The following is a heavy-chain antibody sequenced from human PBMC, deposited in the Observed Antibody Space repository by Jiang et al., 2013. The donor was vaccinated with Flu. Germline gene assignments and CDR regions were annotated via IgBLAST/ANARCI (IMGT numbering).Heavy chain of an antibody. CDR1: GFTFSDSY. J-gene: IGHJ1*01. V-gene: IGHV3-11*01. CDR2: ISGSGSDI. Sequence: VQLLESGGGLVKPGGSLRLSCAASGFTFSDSYMSWVRQAPGEGLEWLSYISGSGSDIEYADSVKGRFTSSRDNAKNSLYLQMNNLRAEDTAVYYCARGAREPQYWGQGTLVTVSS. CDR3: ARGAREPQY.